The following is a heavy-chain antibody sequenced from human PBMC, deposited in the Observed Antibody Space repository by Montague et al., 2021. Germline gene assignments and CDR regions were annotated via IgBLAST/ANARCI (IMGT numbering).Heavy chain of an antibody. J-gene: IGHJ4*02. V-gene: IGHV4-59*08. CDR1: GGSISEFY. CDR2: IYDRGTT. D-gene: IGHD3-10*01. Sequence: SETLSLTCTVTGGSISEFYWSWIRQSPEKGLEWIGYIYDRGTTNYNPSLKSRVTISADTSMNQFSLNLRSVTAADTAVYFCARRRGIMAPFDYWGQGTLVTGSS. CDR3: ARRRGIMAPFDY.